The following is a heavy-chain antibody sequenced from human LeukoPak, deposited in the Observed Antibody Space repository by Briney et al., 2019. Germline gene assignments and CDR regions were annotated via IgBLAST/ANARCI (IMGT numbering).Heavy chain of an antibody. D-gene: IGHD1-14*01. Sequence: PGRSLRLSCAASGFTFSNYAMHWVRQAPGKGLEWVAFISFDGSDKYYADSVKGRFTISRDNSKNTLYLQMNSLRAEDTAVYYCARDQPGTYTLSFTWGQGTLVTVSS. CDR1: GFTFSNYA. CDR2: ISFDGSDK. J-gene: IGHJ5*02. CDR3: ARDQPGTYTLSFT. V-gene: IGHV3-30-3*01.